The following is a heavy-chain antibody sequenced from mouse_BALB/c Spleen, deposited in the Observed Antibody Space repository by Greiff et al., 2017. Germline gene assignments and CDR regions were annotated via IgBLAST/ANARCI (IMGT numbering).Heavy chain of an antibody. J-gene: IGHJ3*01. CDR2: ISYSGST. D-gene: IGHD4-1*01. V-gene: IGHV3-8*02. CDR3: ARSLTGSSWFAY. CDR1: GDSITSGY. Sequence: VQLKQSGPSLVKPSQTLSLTCSVTGDSITSGYWNWIRKFPGNKLEYMGYISYSGSTYYNPSLKSRISITRDTSKNQYYLQLNSVTTEDTATYYCARSLTGSSWFAYWGQGTLVTVSA.